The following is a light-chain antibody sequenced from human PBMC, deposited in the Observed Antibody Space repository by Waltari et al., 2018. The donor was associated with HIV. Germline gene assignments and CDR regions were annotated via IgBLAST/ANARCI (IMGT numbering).Light chain of an antibody. Sequence: SYEMTQPPSVSVFPGQTATITCSGDALPTRFVYWYQQKPRQAPVLLIFKDTERPLGIPERFSGSTSGTTVTLTISGVQAEDESDYYCQSADSGGTYVVFGGGTKLTVL. CDR2: KDT. CDR3: QSADSGGTYVV. J-gene: IGLJ2*01. CDR1: ALPTRF. V-gene: IGLV3-25*03.